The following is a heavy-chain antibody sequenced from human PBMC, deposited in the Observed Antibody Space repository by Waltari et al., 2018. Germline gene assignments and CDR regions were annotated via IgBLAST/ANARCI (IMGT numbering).Heavy chain of an antibody. CDR3: ATARVERRRGSWFDP. CDR2: MNPLSENT. D-gene: IGHD3-16*01. J-gene: IGHJ5*02. V-gene: IGHV1-8*01. CDR1: GSTFTTDD. Sequence: QVQLVQSGAEVKEPGASVRVSCRSYGSTFTTDDQNWVRQANGQGLEWMGWMNPLSENTGYAQKFQGRVIMTRDTSSTTAYMELSSLRFDDTAIYYCATARVERRRGSWFDPWGQGTLVTVSS.